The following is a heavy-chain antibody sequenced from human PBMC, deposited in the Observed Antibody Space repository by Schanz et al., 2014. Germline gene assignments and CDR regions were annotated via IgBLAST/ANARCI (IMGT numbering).Heavy chain of an antibody. D-gene: IGHD2-8*01. J-gene: IGHJ3*01. CDR2: ISGSGGST. Sequence: EVQLAESGGGLVQPGGSLRLSCAASGFTFSSYAMSWVRQAPGKGLEWVSAISGSGGSTYYADSVKGRFTISRDNSKNTLYLQMNSLETEDTAVYYCTTDNGHFAFDFWGQGTMVTVSS. V-gene: IGHV3-23*04. CDR1: GFTFSSYA. CDR3: TTDNGHFAFDF.